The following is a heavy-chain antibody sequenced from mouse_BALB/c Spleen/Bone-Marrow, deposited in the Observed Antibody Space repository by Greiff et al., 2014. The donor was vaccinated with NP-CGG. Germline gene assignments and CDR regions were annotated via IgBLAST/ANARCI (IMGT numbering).Heavy chain of an antibody. V-gene: IGHV14-3*02. CDR1: GFNIKDTY. CDR2: IDPANGNT. J-gene: IGHJ3*01. CDR3: ANYYCGSSLFAY. D-gene: IGHD1-1*01. Sequence: EVQLEESGAELVKPGASVKLSCTASGFNIKDTYMHWVKQRPEQGLEWIGRIDPANGNTKYDPKFQGKATITADTSSNTAYLQLSSLTSEDTAVYYYANYYCGSSLFAYWGQGTLVTVSA.